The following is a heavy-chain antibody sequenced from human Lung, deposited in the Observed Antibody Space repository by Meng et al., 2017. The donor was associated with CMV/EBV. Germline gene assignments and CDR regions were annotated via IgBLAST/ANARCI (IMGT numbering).Heavy chain of an antibody. D-gene: IGHD5-24*01. CDR3: VRDILRPGITYYFDY. J-gene: IGHJ4*02. V-gene: IGHV3-11*04. CDR2: ISGSGGDI. Sequence: GGSXRLXCAASGFTFSDYYMSWIRQAPGKGLEWISYISGSGGDIFYGDSVEGRFTISRDNAKNSLYLQMNSLRAEDTAVYYRVRDILRPGITYYFDYWGPGTLVTVSS. CDR1: GFTFSDYY.